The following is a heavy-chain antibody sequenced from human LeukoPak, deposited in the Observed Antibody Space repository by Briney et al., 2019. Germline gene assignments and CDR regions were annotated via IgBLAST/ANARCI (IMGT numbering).Heavy chain of an antibody. CDR2: IYYSGNT. D-gene: IGHD4-11*01. CDR3: ARKRTDYSGGMDV. J-gene: IGHJ6*02. V-gene: IGHV4-31*03. CDR1: GGSVSTDGYY. Sequence: PSETLSLTCTVSGGSVSTDGYYWRWVRQYPGRGLEWIGYIYYSGNTYYNPSLKSRVTLSVDTSKNQFSLKLNSVTAADTAVYYCARKRTDYSGGMDVWGQGTTVTVSS.